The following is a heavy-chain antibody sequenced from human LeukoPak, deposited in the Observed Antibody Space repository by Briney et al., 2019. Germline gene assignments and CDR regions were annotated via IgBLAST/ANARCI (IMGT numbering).Heavy chain of an antibody. CDR1: GFTFSSYV. J-gene: IGHJ4*02. CDR2: ISGSGGGT. CDR3: AKDFVRLNYYDSGSYADY. D-gene: IGHD3-10*01. V-gene: IGHV3-23*01. Sequence: PGGSLRLSCAASGFTFSSYVMSWVRQAPGEGLEWVSAISGSGGGTYYADSVKGRFTISRDNSKNTLYLQMNSLRAEDTAVYYCAKDFVRLNYYDSGSYADYWGQGTLVTVSS.